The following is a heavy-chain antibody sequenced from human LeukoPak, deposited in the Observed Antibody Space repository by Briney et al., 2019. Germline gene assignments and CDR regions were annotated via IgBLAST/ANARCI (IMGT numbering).Heavy chain of an antibody. V-gene: IGHV3-30*01. D-gene: IGHD2-2*01. CDR1: GFTFSSYA. CDR3: ARAHQLGYCSSTSCYRGGWFDP. Sequence: GGSLRLSCAASGFTFSSYAMHWVRQAPGKGLEWVAVISYDGSYKYYVEAVRGRFTISRDNPKNTLYLQLNSLLTEDTAVYYCARAHQLGYCSSTSCYRGGWFDPWGQGTLVTVSS. J-gene: IGHJ5*02. CDR2: ISYDGSYK.